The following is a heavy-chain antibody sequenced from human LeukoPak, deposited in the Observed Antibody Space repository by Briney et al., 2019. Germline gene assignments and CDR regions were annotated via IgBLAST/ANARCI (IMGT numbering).Heavy chain of an antibody. CDR3: ARGQSWAFDF. CDR2: IKPDGSEK. D-gene: IGHD1-26*01. CDR1: GFTFSTYW. Sequence: GGSLRLSCAASGFTFSTYWMSWVRQAPGKGLQWVVNIKPDGSEKYYVDSVKGRFTISRDNAKNSVDLQMNSLRVEDTAVYCCARGQSWAFDFWGQGTLVTVSS. V-gene: IGHV3-7*05. J-gene: IGHJ4*02.